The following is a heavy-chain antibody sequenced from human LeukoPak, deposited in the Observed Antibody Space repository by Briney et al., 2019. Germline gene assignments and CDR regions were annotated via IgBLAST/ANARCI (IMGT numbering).Heavy chain of an antibody. Sequence: PGRSLRLSCAASGFTFSSYAMHWVRQAPGKGLEWVAVISYDGSNKYYADSVKGRFTISRDNSKNTLYLQMNSLRAEDTAVYYCARDPPKQWLVLYSYYFDYWGQGTLVTVSS. CDR3: ARDPPKQWLVLYSYYFDY. CDR1: GFTFSSYA. V-gene: IGHV3-30-3*01. J-gene: IGHJ4*02. CDR2: ISYDGSNK. D-gene: IGHD6-19*01.